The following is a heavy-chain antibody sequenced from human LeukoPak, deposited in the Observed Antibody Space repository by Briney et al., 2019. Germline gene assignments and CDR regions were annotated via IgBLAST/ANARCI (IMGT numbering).Heavy chain of an antibody. CDR1: GFTFSNYA. Sequence: GGSLRLSCAAAGFTFSNYAMSWVRQAPGKGLEWVSAISGSGDSTYYADSVKGRFTISRDNSKNTLYLQMNSLRAEDTAVYYCAKDPHVLRFLEWLSAFDYWGQGTLVTVSS. V-gene: IGHV3-23*01. D-gene: IGHD3-3*01. CDR2: ISGSGDST. CDR3: AKDPHVLRFLEWLSAFDY. J-gene: IGHJ4*02.